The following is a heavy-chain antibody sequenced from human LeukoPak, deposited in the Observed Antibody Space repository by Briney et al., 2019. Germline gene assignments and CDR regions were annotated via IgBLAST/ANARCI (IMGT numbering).Heavy chain of an antibody. CDR1: GFTFDDYG. CDR2: INWNGGST. V-gene: IGHV3-20*04. J-gene: IGHJ4*02. D-gene: IGHD2-8*01. Sequence: GGSLRLSCAASGFTFDDYGMSWVRQAPGKGLEWVSGINWNGGSTGYADSVKGRFTISRDNAKNSLYLQMNSLRAEDTALYYCARGGPGYCTNGVCYTRKGFDYWCQGTLVTVSS. CDR3: ARGGPGYCTNGVCYTRKGFDY.